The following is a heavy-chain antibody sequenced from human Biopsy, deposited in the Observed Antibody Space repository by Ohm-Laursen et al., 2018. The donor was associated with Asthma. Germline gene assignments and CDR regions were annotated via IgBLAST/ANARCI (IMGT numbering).Heavy chain of an antibody. D-gene: IGHD5-12*01. CDR3: ARGYSGTDRIVYYYSGMEV. CDR2: LIPVLGTA. CDR1: GDSLGSFINYA. V-gene: IGHV1-69*13. J-gene: IGHJ6*02. Sequence: SVKVSCKASGDSLGSFINYAISWVRQAPRQGLEWMGGLIPVLGTADYAPMFEGRVTVTADESTSTAYLKLTSLRFEDTAVYYCARGYSGTDRIVYYYSGMEVWGQGTTVTVSS.